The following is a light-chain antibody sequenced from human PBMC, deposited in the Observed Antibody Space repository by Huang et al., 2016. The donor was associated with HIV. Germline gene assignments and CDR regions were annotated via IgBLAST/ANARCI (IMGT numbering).Light chain of an antibody. J-gene: IGKJ2*01. CDR2: GSS. Sequence: DIQMTQSPSFMSASVGDRVTITCRASQAISYYLAWYQQKPGKTPKLLISGSSTLESGVPSRFSGGGSGTDFRLTLSSLQPEDVATYYCQQYSIPPYAFGQGTKL. CDR3: QQYSIPPYA. V-gene: IGKV1-27*01. CDR1: QAISYY.